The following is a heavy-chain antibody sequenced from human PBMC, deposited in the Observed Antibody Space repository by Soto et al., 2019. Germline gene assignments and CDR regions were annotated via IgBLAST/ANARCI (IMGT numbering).Heavy chain of an antibody. D-gene: IGHD6-6*01. J-gene: IGHJ4*02. V-gene: IGHV3-9*01. CDR3: AKDITSSSSRAHFDY. CDR2: ISWNGGSI. Sequence: SLRLSCAASGFTFDDYAMHWVRQAPGKGLEWVSGISWNGGSIGYADSVKGRFTISRDNAKNSLYLQMNSLRAEDTALYYCAKDITSSSSRAHFDYWGQGTLVTVSS. CDR1: GFTFDDYA.